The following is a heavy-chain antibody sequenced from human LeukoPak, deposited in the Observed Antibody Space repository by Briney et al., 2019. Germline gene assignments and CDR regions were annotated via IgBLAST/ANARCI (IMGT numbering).Heavy chain of an antibody. CDR1: GFTFSSYS. V-gene: IGHV3-48*01. Sequence: PGGSLRLSCAASGFTFSSYSMNWVRQAPGKGLEWVSYISSSSSTIYYADSVKGRFTISRDNAKNSLYLQMNSLRAEDTALYYCAKVRYPETGLNAFDIWGQGTMVTVSS. J-gene: IGHJ3*02. CDR3: AKVRYPETGLNAFDI. D-gene: IGHD3-9*01. CDR2: ISSSSSTI.